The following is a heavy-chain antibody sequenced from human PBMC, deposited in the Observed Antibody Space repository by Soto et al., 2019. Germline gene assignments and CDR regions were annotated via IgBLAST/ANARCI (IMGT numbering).Heavy chain of an antibody. CDR3: TTPGVGATEPENFDY. V-gene: IGHV3-15*07. CDR2: IKSKTDGGTT. D-gene: IGHD1-26*01. Sequence: GGSLRLSCAASGFTFSNAWMNWVRQAPGKGLEWVGRIKSKTDGGTTDYAAPVKGRFTISRDDSKNTLYLQMNSLKTEDTAVYYCTTPGVGATEPENFDYWGQGTLVTVSS. CDR1: GFTFSNAW. J-gene: IGHJ4*02.